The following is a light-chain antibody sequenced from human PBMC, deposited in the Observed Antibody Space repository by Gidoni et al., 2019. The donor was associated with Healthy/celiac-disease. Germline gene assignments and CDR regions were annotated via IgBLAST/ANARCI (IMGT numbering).Light chain of an antibody. CDR2: GAS. J-gene: IGKJ1*01. CDR1: QSVSSSY. V-gene: IGKV3-20*01. Sequence: ASQSVSSSYLAWYQQKPGQAPRLLIYGASSRATGIPDRFSGSGSGTDFTLTISRLEPEDFAVYYCQQYGSSPWTFGQGTKVEIK. CDR3: QQYGSSPWT.